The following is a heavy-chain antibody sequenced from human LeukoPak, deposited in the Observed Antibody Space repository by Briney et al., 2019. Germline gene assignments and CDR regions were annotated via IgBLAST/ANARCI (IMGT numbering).Heavy chain of an antibody. CDR3: ARVVAVIDY. CDR1: GFTFSSYA. V-gene: IGHV3-30-3*01. J-gene: IGHJ4*02. Sequence: GGSLRLSCAASGFTFSSYAMHWVRQAPGKGLEWVAVISYDGSNKYYADSVKGRFTISRDNSKNTLYLQMNSLRAEDTAVYYCARVVAVIDYWGQGTLVTVSS. D-gene: IGHD2-15*01. CDR2: ISYDGSNK.